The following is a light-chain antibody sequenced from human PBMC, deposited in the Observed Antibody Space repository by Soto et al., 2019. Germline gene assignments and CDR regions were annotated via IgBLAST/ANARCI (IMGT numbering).Light chain of an antibody. CDR3: QSYDSSLSAWV. CDR1: NSNIGTYT. J-gene: IGLJ3*02. V-gene: IGLV1-40*01. Sequence: QSVLTQPPSASGTPGQRVIISCSGSNSNIGTYTVNWYQQLPGTAPKLLIYGNSNRPSGVPDRFSGSKSGTSASLAITGLQAEDEADYYCQSYDSSLSAWVFGGGTKLTVL. CDR2: GNS.